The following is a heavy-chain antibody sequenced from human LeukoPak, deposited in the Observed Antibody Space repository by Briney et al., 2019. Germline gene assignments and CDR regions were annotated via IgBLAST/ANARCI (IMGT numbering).Heavy chain of an antibody. CDR2: IYYSGST. V-gene: IGHV4-39*07. CDR3: ARDGYSGNDGL. J-gene: IGHJ4*02. D-gene: IGHD5-12*01. Sequence: SETLSLTCTVSGGSISSSSYYWGWIRQPPGKGLEWIGSIYYSGSTYYNPSLKSRVTISVDTSKNQFSLKLSSVTAADTAVYYCARDGYSGNDGLWGQGTLVTVSS. CDR1: GGSISSSSYY.